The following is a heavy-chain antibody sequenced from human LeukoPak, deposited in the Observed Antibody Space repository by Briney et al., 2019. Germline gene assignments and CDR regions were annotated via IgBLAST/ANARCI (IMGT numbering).Heavy chain of an antibody. J-gene: IGHJ5*02. CDR2: LVGGGFAI. V-gene: IGHV3-23*01. D-gene: IGHD2-2*01. CDR1: GFSSSSYT. Sequence: PGGSLRLSCAASGFSSSSYTMSVVRQAPGRGVGWGSTLVGGGFAIYYSDSVKARFTISRDNSKNTVYLLMNSLRAEDTAVYYCAKALERSVGHTLSSTTCYGSWGRGTLVTVSS. CDR3: AKALERSVGHTLSSTTCYGS.